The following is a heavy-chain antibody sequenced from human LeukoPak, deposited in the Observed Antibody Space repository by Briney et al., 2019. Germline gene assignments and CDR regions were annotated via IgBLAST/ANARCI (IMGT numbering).Heavy chain of an antibody. CDR1: GYSFTSYW. D-gene: IGHD1-26*01. J-gene: IGHJ4*02. CDR3: ARRLGATQPYFDF. V-gene: IGHV5-51*01. CDR2: IHPGDSEI. Sequence: GESLKISCKASGYSFTSYWIGWVRQMPGKGLECMGIIHPGDSEIRYSPSFQGKVTISADKSISTAYLQWSGLKASDTAMYYCARRLGATQPYFDFWGQGSLVTVSS.